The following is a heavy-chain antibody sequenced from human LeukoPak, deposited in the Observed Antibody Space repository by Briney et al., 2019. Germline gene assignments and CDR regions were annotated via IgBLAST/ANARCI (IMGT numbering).Heavy chain of an antibody. Sequence: PSETLSLTCTVSGGSIRSSYYYWGWIRQPPGKGLEWIGSIYDSGSTYYNPSLKSRVTISVDTSKNQFSLKLSSVTAADTAVYYCARVTDYSNYHYYYGMDVWGQGTTVTVS. V-gene: IGHV4-39*07. D-gene: IGHD4-11*01. J-gene: IGHJ6*02. CDR3: ARVTDYSNYHYYYGMDV. CDR2: IYDSGST. CDR1: GGSIRSSYYY.